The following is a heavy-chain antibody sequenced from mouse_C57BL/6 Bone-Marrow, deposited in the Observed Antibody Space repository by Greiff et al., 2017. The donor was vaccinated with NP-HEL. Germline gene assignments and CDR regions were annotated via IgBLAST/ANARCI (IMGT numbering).Heavy chain of an antibody. V-gene: IGHV1-47*01. J-gene: IGHJ1*03. D-gene: IGHD1-1*01. CDR1: GSPFTTFP. CDR3: ARGHYGSSYRYWYFDV. Sequence: QVQLQQFGAELVKPGASVKMSCQASGSPFTTFPIAWMKPNPGKSLEWIWNFSPYNDDTKYNEKFKGKATLTVEKSSSTVYLELSRLTSDDSAVYYCARGHYGSSYRYWYFDVWGTGTTVTVSS. CDR2: FSPYNDDT.